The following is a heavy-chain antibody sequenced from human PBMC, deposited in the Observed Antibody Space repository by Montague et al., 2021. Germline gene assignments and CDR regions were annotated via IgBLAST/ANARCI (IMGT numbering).Heavy chain of an antibody. V-gene: IGHV4-39*07. D-gene: IGHD6-13*01. CDR3: ARVFSSWYVGWFDP. Sequence: SETLSLTCTVSGASITSSIYYWGWIRQSPGRGLEWIGSIYYNGNSFYQPSLKSRITMAVDTSKNQSSLKLSSVTAADTATYYCARVFSSWYVGWFDPWGQGTLVTVSS. CDR2: IYYNGNS. J-gene: IGHJ5*02. CDR1: GASITSSIYY.